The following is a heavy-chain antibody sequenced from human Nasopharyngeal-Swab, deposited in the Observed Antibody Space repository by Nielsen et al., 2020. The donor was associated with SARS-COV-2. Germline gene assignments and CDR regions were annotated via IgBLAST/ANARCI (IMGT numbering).Heavy chain of an antibody. Sequence: VRQAPGKGLEWLAYISSSSSKSYYADSVKGRFTISRDNSKNTLYLQMNSLRAGDTAVYYCARGISSSLYWGQGTLVTVSS. V-gene: IGHV3-48*01. CDR3: ARGISSSLY. J-gene: IGHJ4*02. CDR2: ISSSSSKS. D-gene: IGHD6-6*01.